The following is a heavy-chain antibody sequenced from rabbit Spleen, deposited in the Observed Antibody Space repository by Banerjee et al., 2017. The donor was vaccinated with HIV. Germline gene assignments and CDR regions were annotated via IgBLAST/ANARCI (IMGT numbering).Heavy chain of an antibody. D-gene: IGHD6-1*01. J-gene: IGHJ6*01. Sequence: QSLEESGGDLVKPGASLTLTCTASGFSFSNADYICWVRQAPGKGLEWIACIAGTSSGFSYYASWAKGRFTISKISSTTVTLQMTSLTVADTATYFCARDTASSFSSYGMDLWGPGTLVTVS. CDR2: IAGTSSGFS. V-gene: IGHV1S40*01. CDR3: ARDTASSFSSYGMDL. CDR1: GFSFSNADY.